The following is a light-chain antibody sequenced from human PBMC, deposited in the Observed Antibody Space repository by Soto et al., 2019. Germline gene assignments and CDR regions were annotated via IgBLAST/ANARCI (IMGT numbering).Light chain of an antibody. CDR2: GAS. V-gene: IGKV3-20*01. CDR3: QQYGSSPLIT. CDR1: QSVSSNY. Sequence: EIVMTQSPATLSVSPGERATLSCRASQSVSSNYLAWFQQKPGQAPSLLIYGASNRATGIPDRFSGSASGTDFTLTISRLEPEDFAVYYCQQYGSSPLITFGQGTRLEIK. J-gene: IGKJ5*01.